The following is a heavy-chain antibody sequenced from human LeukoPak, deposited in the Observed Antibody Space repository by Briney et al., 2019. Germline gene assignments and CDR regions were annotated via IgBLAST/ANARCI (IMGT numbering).Heavy chain of an antibody. J-gene: IGHJ3*02. D-gene: IGHD1-20*01. CDR1: GYTRTELS. V-gene: IGHV1-24*01. Sequence: GASVKFSCKVSGYTRTELSMHWVRQAPGKGLEWMGGFDPEDGETIYAQKFQGRVTMTEDTSTDTAYMELSSLRSEDTAVYYCATPTITGIAFDIWGQGTMVTVSS. CDR2: FDPEDGET. CDR3: ATPTITGIAFDI.